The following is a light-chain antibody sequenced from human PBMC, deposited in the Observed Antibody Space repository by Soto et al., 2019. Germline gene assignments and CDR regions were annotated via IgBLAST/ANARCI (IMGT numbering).Light chain of an antibody. CDR3: QQFKTYPVT. CDR1: QNINSE. J-gene: IGKJ5*01. CDR2: KAS. Sequence: DIQMTHSPSTLSASVGDRVTIACRASQNINSELAWYQQKPGKAPNLLIYKASSLESGVPLRFSGSGSGTEFTLTISSLQPDDFATYYCQQFKTYPVTFGQGTRLEIK. V-gene: IGKV1-5*03.